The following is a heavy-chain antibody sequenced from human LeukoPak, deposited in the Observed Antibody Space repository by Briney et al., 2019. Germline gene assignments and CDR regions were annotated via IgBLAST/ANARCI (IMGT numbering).Heavy chain of an antibody. D-gene: IGHD2-2*01. CDR2: INPNSGGT. V-gene: IGHV1-2*06. J-gene: IGHJ4*02. Sequence: GALVKVSCKASGYTFTGYYMHWVRQAPGQGLEWMGRINPNSGGTNYAQKFQGRVTMTRDTSISTAYMELSMLRSDDTAVYYCARDHPDIVVVPAAMGFWGQGTLVTVSS. CDR3: ARDHPDIVVVPAAMGF. CDR1: GYTFTGYY.